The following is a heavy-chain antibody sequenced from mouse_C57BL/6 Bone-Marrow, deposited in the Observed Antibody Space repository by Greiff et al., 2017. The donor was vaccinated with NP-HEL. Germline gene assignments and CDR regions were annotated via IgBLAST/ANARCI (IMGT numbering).Heavy chain of an antibody. V-gene: IGHV1-7*01. Sequence: QVQLKQSGAELAKPGASVKLSCKASGYTFTSYWMHWVKQRPGQGLEWIGYINPSSGYTKYNQKFKDKATLTADKSSSTAYMQLRRLTSEDSAVFYCARLEGRSAWFAYWGKGTLVTV. CDR2: INPSSGYT. J-gene: IGHJ3*01. CDR1: GYTFTSYW. CDR3: ARLEGRSAWFAY. D-gene: IGHD3-3*01.